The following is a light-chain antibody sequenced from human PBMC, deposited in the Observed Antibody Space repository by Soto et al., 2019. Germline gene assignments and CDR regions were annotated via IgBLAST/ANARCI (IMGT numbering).Light chain of an antibody. CDR1: RSNIGSNT. CDR2: GNN. Sequence: QSVLTQPPSASGTPGQTVTISCSGGRSNIGSNTVNWYQQLPGTAPKLLIYGNNQRPSGVPDRFSSLRSGTSASLAISGLRSEDEADYYCAIWDDSLNGFYVFGVGTKVTVL. V-gene: IGLV1-44*01. J-gene: IGLJ1*01. CDR3: AIWDDSLNGFYV.